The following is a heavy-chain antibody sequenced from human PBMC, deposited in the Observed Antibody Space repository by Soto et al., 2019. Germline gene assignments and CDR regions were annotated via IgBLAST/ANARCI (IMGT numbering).Heavy chain of an antibody. CDR2: IYYSGST. V-gene: IGHV4-59*01. CDR3: ARDADYGVYENWFDP. J-gene: IGHJ5*02. CDR1: GGSISSYY. Sequence: SETLSLTCTVSGGSISSYYWSWIRQPTGKGLEWIGYIYYSGSTNYNPSLKSRVTISVDTSKNQFSLKLSSVTAADTAVYYCARDADYGVYENWFDPWGQGTLLTVSS. D-gene: IGHD4-17*01.